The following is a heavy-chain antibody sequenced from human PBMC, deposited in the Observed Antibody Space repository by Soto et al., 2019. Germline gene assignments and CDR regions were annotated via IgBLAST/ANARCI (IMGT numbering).Heavy chain of an antibody. D-gene: IGHD6-13*01. CDR3: ARHLGGIAAAGILGAFDI. CDR1: GGSISSSSYY. CDR2: IYYSGST. J-gene: IGHJ3*02. Sequence: QLQLQESGPGLVKPSETLSLTCTVSGGSISSSSYYWGWIRQPPGKGLEWIGSIYYSGSTYYNPSLKSRVTISVDTSKNQFSLKLSSVTAADTAVYYCARHLGGIAAAGILGAFDIWGQGTMVTVSS. V-gene: IGHV4-39*01.